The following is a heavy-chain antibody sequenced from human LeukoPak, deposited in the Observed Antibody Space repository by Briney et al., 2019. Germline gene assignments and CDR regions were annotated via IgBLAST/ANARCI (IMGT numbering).Heavy chain of an antibody. Sequence: ASVKVSCKASGYTFTGYYMHWVRQAPGQGLEWMGWINPNSGGTNYAQKFQGRVTMTRDTSISTACMELSRLRSDDTAVYYCARLSELVVGIAAAGTVGNWFDPWGQGTLVTVSS. CDR1: GYTFTGYY. CDR3: ARLSELVVGIAAAGTVGNWFDP. D-gene: IGHD6-13*01. CDR2: INPNSGGT. J-gene: IGHJ5*02. V-gene: IGHV1-2*02.